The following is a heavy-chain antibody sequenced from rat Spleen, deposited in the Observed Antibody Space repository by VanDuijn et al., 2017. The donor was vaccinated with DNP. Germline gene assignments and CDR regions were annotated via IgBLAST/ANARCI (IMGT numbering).Heavy chain of an antibody. CDR1: GFTFNNYG. V-gene: IGHV5-19*01. D-gene: IGHD1-6*01. Sequence: EVQLVESGGDLVQPGGSLKLSCAASGFTFNNYGIHWIRQAPTKGLEWVASISPSGSRTYYPDSVKGRFTISRDNAKSGLYLQMNSLKSEDTATYYCARHGYYNARDWFAYWGQGTLVTVSS. J-gene: IGHJ3*01. CDR3: ARHGYYNARDWFAY. CDR2: ISPSGSRT.